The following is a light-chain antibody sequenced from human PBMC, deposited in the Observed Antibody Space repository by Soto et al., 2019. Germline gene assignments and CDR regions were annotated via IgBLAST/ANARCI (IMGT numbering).Light chain of an antibody. Sequence: QSALSQPASVSGSPGQSITISCTGTSSDVGSYNYVSWYQQHPGKAPKLIIYDVSNRPSGLSNRFSGSKSGNTASLTISGLLAEDEADYYCSSYTSSSTLYVIGTGTKLTVL. CDR3: SSYTSSSTLYV. V-gene: IGLV2-14*01. J-gene: IGLJ1*01. CDR2: DVS. CDR1: SSDVGSYNY.